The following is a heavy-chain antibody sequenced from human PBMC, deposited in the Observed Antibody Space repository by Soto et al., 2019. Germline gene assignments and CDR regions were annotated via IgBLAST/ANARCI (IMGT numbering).Heavy chain of an antibody. J-gene: IGHJ4*02. CDR2: IYASGTT. CDR3: ARESRSELGTVEY. D-gene: IGHD1-1*01. V-gene: IGHV4-4*07. Sequence: QVRLQESGPGLVKPSETLSLTCTVSGASISNYYWSWIRQPAGKGLECLGRIYASGTTTYNPSLWSRVTMSVDTSKNQFSLNLNSVTAADTVVYYCARESRSELGTVEYWGQGTLVTVSS. CDR1: GASISNYY.